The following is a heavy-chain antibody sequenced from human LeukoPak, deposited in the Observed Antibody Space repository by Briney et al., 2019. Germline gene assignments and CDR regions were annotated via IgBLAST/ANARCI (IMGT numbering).Heavy chain of an antibody. CDR3: AHRLAGGYDSSGYYSPNNYYYYYMDV. J-gene: IGHJ6*03. CDR2: IYWDDDK. V-gene: IGHV2-5*02. D-gene: IGHD3-22*01. CDR1: GFSLSTSGVG. Sequence: ASGPTLVNPTQTLTLTCTFSGFSLSTSGVGVGWIRQPPGKALEWLALIYWDDDKRYSPSLKSRLTITKDTSKNQVVLTMTNMDPVDTATYYCAHRLAGGYDSSGYYSPNNYYYYYMDVWGKGTTVTVSS.